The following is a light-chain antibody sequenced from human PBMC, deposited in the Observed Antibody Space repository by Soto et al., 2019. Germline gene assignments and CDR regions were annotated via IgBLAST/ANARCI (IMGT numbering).Light chain of an antibody. CDR1: QSVKSY. CDR3: QQRSTLPT. Sequence: EIVLTQSPATLSWSPGERATLSCRASQSVKSYLAWYQQKCGQAPRHLIYDTSNRATGIPDKFSASGSGTYFTLTISSIEPDDSAVHFCQQRSTLPTLGHGTRLEI. V-gene: IGKV3-11*01. CDR2: DTS. J-gene: IGKJ2*01.